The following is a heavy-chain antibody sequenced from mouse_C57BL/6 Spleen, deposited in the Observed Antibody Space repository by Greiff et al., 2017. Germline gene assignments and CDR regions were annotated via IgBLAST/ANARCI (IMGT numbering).Heavy chain of an antibody. CDR2: IYPGSGST. CDR3: ARYSDRGPYAMDY. CDR1: GYTFTSYW. J-gene: IGHJ4*01. D-gene: IGHD2-14*01. Sequence: QVQLQQPGAELAKPGASVKMSCKASGYTFTSYWITWVKQRPGQGLEWIGDIYPGSGSTNYNEKFKSKATLTVDTSSSTAYMELSSLTSEDSAVXYCARYSDRGPYAMDYWGQGTSVTVSS. V-gene: IGHV1-55*01.